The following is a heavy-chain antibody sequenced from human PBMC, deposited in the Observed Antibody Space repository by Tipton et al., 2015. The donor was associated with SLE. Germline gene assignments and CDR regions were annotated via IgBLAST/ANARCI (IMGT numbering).Heavy chain of an antibody. D-gene: IGHD3-3*01. CDR3: ARGVVPGWFDP. Sequence: TLSLTCAVYGGSFSGYYWSWIRQPPGKGLEWIGYIYYSGSTNYNPSLKSRVTISVDTSKNQFSLKLSSVTAADTAVYYCARGVVPGWFDPWGQGTLVTVSS. J-gene: IGHJ5*02. CDR2: IYYSGST. CDR1: GGSFSGYY. V-gene: IGHV4-59*01.